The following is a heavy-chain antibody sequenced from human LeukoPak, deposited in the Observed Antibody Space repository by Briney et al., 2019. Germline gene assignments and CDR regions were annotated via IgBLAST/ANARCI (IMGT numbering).Heavy chain of an antibody. CDR1: GGSISSYY. V-gene: IGHV4-4*07. Sequence: PSETLSLTCTVSGGSISSYYWSWIRQPAGKGLEWIGRIYTSGSTNYNPSLKSRVTMSVDTSKNQLSLKLSSVTAADTAVYYCARDRRVGTIFGVVYYFDYWGQGTLVTVSS. CDR2: IYTSGST. CDR3: ARDRRVGTIFGVVYYFDY. J-gene: IGHJ4*02. D-gene: IGHD3-3*01.